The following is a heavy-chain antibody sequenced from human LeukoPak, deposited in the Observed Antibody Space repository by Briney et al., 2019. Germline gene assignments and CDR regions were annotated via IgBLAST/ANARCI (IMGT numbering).Heavy chain of an antibody. Sequence: SGTLSLTCAVSGGSISSNNWWSWVRQPPGKGLEWIGEIYHSGSTNYNPSLKSRVTISLDTSKNQFSLKLSSVTAADMAVYYCARLPNFHDSSGYAFDIWGQGTMVTVSS. CDR1: GGSISSNNW. CDR3: ARLPNFHDSSGYAFDI. J-gene: IGHJ3*02. D-gene: IGHD3-22*01. CDR2: IYHSGST. V-gene: IGHV4-4*02.